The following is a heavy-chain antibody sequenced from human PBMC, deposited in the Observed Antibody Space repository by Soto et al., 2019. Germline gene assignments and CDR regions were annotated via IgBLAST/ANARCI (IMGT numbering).Heavy chain of an antibody. D-gene: IGHD5-18*01. J-gene: IGHJ6*02. CDR1: GGTFSCYA. V-gene: IGHV1-69*12. Sequence: QVQLVQSGAEVKKPGSSVKVSCKACGGTFSCYAISWVRQAPGQGLEWMGGIIPIFGTANYAQKFQGRVTITADESTSTAYMELSSLRSEDTAVYYCATQGLPIYYYHGMDVWGHWTTVTVS. CDR2: IIPIFGTA. CDR3: ATQGLPIYYYHGMDV.